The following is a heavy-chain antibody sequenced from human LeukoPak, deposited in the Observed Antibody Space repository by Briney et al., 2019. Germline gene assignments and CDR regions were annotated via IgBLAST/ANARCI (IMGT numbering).Heavy chain of an antibody. CDR2: INHSGST. Sequence: PSETLSLTCAVYGGFFSGYYWSWIRQPPGKGLEWIGEINHSGSTNYNPSLKSRVTISVDTSKNQFSLKLSSVTAADTAVYYCARGRDSSGYYVSYWGQGTLVTVSS. CDR1: GGFFSGYY. D-gene: IGHD3-22*01. J-gene: IGHJ4*02. CDR3: ARGRDSSGYYVSY. V-gene: IGHV4-34*01.